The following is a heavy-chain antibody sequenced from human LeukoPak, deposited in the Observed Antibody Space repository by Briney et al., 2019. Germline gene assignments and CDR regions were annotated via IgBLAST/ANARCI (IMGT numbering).Heavy chain of an antibody. CDR2: IIPIFGTA. D-gene: IGHD2-21*02. CDR1: GGTFSSYA. Sequence: SVKVSCKASGGTFSSYAISWVRQAPGQGLEWMGGIIPIFGTANYAQKFQGRVTITADKSTSTAYMELSSLRSEDTAVYYCARAVTAQGNYYYYYMDVWGKGTTVTVSS. V-gene: IGHV1-69*06. CDR3: ARAVTAQGNYYYYYMDV. J-gene: IGHJ6*03.